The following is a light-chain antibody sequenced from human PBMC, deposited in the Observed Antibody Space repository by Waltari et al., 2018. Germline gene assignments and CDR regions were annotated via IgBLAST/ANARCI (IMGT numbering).Light chain of an antibody. CDR1: QSVSSNS. J-gene: IGKJ3*01. Sequence: EIVLTQSPGTLSLSPGERATLSCRASQSVSSNSLAWYQQKPGQAPRLLRYAASSRATGIPDRFSGSGSGTDFTLTISRLEPEDFAVYYCQQYGSSPRTFGPGTKVDVK. V-gene: IGKV3-20*01. CDR2: AAS. CDR3: QQYGSSPRT.